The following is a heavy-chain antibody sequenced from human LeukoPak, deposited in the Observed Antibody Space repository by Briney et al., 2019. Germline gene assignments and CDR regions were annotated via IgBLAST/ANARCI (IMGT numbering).Heavy chain of an antibody. D-gene: IGHD3-10*01. CDR1: GESFSGYS. CDR3: ARGEGDYGSGSHFDY. CDR2: INLGGST. J-gene: IGHJ4*02. V-gene: IGHV4-34*01. Sequence: SETLSLTCAGYGESFSGYSWIWIRQSPGKGLEWIWEINLGGSTNYNPSLKSRVTISLHTSKNQFSLNLTSVTAADTSVYYCARGEGDYGSGSHFDYWGQGTLVTVSS.